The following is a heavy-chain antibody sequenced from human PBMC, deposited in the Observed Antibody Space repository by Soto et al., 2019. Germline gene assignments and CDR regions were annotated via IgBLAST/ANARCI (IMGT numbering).Heavy chain of an antibody. J-gene: IGHJ5*02. CDR1: GGSISSYY. CDR2: IYYSGST. V-gene: IGHV4-59*08. Sequence: SETPSLTCTVSGGSISSYYWSWIRQPPGKGLEWIGYIYYSGSTNYNPSLKSRVTISVDTSKNQFSLKLSSVTAADTAVYYCARSTVTTSPFDPWGQGTLVTVSS. D-gene: IGHD4-17*01. CDR3: ARSTVTTSPFDP.